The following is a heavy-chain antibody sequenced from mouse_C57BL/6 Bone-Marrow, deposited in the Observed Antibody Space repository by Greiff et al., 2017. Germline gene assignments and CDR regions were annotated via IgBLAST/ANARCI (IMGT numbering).Heavy chain of an antibody. CDR1: GFTFSSYG. D-gene: IGHD2-1*01. J-gene: IGHJ3*01. CDR2: ISSGGSYT. Sequence: EVKLVESGGGLVQSGRSLRLSCAASGFTFSSYGMSWVRQTPDKRLEWVATISSGGSYTYYPDSVKGRFTISRDNAKNTLYLQMSSLKSEDTAMYYCARGNYLAWFAYWGQGTLVTVSA. V-gene: IGHV5-6*03. CDR3: ARGNYLAWFAY.